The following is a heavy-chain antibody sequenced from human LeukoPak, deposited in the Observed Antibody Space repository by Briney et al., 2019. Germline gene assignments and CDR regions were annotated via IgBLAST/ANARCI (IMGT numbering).Heavy chain of an antibody. V-gene: IGHV1-18*01. J-gene: IGHJ4*02. Sequence: GASVKVSCKASGYTFTSYGISWVRQAPGQGLEWMGWISAYNGNTYYAQNFQGRVTMTTDTSSSTAYMELRSLRSDDTAVYYCARDPFGVMTAVSPGGYWGQGTLVTVSS. CDR3: ARDPFGVMTAVSPGGY. CDR1: GYTFTSYG. D-gene: IGHD4-17*01. CDR2: ISAYNGNT.